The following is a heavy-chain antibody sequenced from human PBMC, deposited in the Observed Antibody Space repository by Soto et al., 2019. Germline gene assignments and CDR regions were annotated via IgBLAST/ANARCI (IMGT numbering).Heavy chain of an antibody. V-gene: IGHV4-61*01. CDR2: IYYSGST. Sequence: SETLCLTCTVSGGSVSSGSYYWSWIRQPPGKGLEWIGYIYYSGSTNYNPSLKSRVTISVDTSKNQFSLKLSSVTAADTAVYYCARGHSSSWYNFDYWGQGTLVTVSS. CDR1: GGSVSSGSYY. J-gene: IGHJ4*02. CDR3: ARGHSSSWYNFDY. D-gene: IGHD6-13*01.